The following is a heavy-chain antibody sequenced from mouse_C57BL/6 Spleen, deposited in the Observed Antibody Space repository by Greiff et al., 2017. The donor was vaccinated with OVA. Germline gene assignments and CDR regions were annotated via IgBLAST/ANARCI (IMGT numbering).Heavy chain of an antibody. J-gene: IGHJ2*01. CDR2: INPSSGYT. CDR3: ASAITTVVADY. D-gene: IGHD1-1*01. Sequence: QVQLQQSGAELARPGASVKMSCKASGYTFTSYTLHWVKQRPGQGLEWIGYINPSSGYTKNNQKFKDKATLTADKSSSTAYMQLSSLTSEDSAVYYCASAITTVVADYWGQGTTLTVSS. V-gene: IGHV1-4*01. CDR1: GYTFTSYT.